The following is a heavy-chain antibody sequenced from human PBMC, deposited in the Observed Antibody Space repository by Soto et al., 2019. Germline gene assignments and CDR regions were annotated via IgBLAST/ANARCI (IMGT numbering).Heavy chain of an antibody. V-gene: IGHV1-3*01. CDR2: INAGNGDS. J-gene: IGHJ4*02. CDR1: EYTFSSYT. CDR3: ARELQGLYYFDY. D-gene: IGHD4-4*01. Sequence: ASVKVSCKASEYTFSSYTLHWVLQAPGQRLEWMGWINAGNGDSKYSQKFQGRVSISRDTSASTASMELSSLTSEDTAVYYCARELQGLYYFDYWGQGTLVTVSS.